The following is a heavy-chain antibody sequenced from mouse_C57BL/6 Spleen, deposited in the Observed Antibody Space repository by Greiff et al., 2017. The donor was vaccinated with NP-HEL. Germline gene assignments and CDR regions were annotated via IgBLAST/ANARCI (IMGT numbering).Heavy chain of an antibody. CDR1: GFNIKDDY. V-gene: IGHV14-4*01. CDR2: IDPENGDT. J-gene: IGHJ3*01. D-gene: IGHD4-1*01. CDR3: TKLRGFAY. Sequence: VHVKQSGAELVRPGASVKLSCTASGFNIKDDYMHWVKQRPEQGLEWIGWIDPENGDTEYASKFQGKATITADTSSNTAYLQLSSLTSEDTAVYYCTKLRGFAYWGQGTLVTVSA.